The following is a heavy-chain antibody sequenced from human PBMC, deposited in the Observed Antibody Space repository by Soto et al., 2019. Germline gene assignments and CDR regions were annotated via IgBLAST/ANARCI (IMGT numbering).Heavy chain of an antibody. CDR1: GYTFTSYG. CDR3: ARGPRYCSTTTCFSGVTWFDP. D-gene: IGHD2-2*01. Sequence: QVQLVQSGAEVKKPGASVKVSCKASGYTFTSYGISWVRQAPGQGLEWMGWISSYNGNTNYAQKVQGRVTLTTDTSTSTTYMELRSLRSVDTAVYYCARGPRYCSTTTCFSGVTWFDPWGQGTLVTVSS. J-gene: IGHJ5*02. CDR2: ISSYNGNT. V-gene: IGHV1-18*04.